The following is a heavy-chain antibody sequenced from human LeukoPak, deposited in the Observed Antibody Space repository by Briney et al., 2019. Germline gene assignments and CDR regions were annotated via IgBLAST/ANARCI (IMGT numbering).Heavy chain of an antibody. CDR2: ISSSSSYI. D-gene: IGHD3-10*01. J-gene: IGHJ6*02. CDR3: ARGPYGKGYYYGMDV. Sequence: GGSLRLSCAASGFTFSSYGMHWVRQAPGKGLEWVSSISSSSSYIYYADSVKGRFTISRDNAKNSLYLQMNSLRAEDTAVYYCARGPYGKGYYYGMDVWGQGTTVTVSS. CDR1: GFTFSSYG. V-gene: IGHV3-21*01.